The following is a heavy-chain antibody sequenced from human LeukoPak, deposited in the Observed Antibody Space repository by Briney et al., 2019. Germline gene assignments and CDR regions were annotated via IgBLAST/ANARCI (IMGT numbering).Heavy chain of an antibody. CDR2: IRYDGSNK. D-gene: IGHD3-22*01. V-gene: IGHV3-30*02. J-gene: IGHJ4*02. Sequence: GGSLRLSCAASGFTFSSYGMHWVRQAPGKGLEWVAFIRYDGSNKYYADSVKGRFTISRDNSKNTLYLQMNSLRAEGTAVYYCAKQYYYDSSGYLDYWGQGTLVTVSS. CDR1: GFTFSSYG. CDR3: AKQYYYDSSGYLDY.